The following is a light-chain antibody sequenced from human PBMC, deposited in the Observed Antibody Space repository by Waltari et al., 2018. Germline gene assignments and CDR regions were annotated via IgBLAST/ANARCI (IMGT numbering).Light chain of an antibody. CDR1: SSNIGGNL. J-gene: IGLJ3*02. V-gene: IGLV1-44*01. CDR2: SND. Sequence: QSVLTQPPSASGTPGQRVSIPCSGSSSNIGGNLVNWYQQVPGTAPKLLSPSNDQRHSGVPDRFSGSKSGTSASLAISGLQSEDEADYHCTVWDDSLNGWVFGGGTKLTVL. CDR3: TVWDDSLNGWV.